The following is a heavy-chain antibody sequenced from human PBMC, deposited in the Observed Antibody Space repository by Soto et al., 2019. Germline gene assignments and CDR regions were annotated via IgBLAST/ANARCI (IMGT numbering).Heavy chain of an antibody. J-gene: IGHJ4*02. CDR3: AHGSGWLFDF. Sequence: QITLKESGPTLVTPTQTLTLTCTFSGFSLSANAVGVGWFRQPPGKALEWLALVYWNDDNHYSPSLQSRVGITKDTSKNQVVLTMTHMDPVDTATYYCAHGSGWLFDFWGQGVLVTVSS. CDR1: GFSLSANAVG. CDR2: VYWNDDN. V-gene: IGHV2-5*01. D-gene: IGHD6-19*01.